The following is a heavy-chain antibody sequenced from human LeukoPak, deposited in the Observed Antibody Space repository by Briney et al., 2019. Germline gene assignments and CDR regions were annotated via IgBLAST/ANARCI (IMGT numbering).Heavy chain of an antibody. J-gene: IGHJ4*02. Sequence: ASVKVSCKASGGTFSSYAISWVRQAPGQGLEWMGGITPIFGTANYAQKFQGRVTMTTDTSTSTAYMELRSLRSGDTAVYYCARHPDIVIVPAAQYFDYWGQGTPVTVSS. V-gene: IGHV1-69*05. CDR1: GGTFSSYA. D-gene: IGHD2-2*01. CDR3: ARHPDIVIVPAAQYFDY. CDR2: ITPIFGTA.